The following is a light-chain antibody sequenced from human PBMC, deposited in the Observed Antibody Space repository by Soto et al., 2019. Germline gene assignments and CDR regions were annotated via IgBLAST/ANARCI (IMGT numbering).Light chain of an antibody. CDR2: WAS. CDR1: QSLLYHSNDRDY. J-gene: IGKJ3*01. CDR3: QQYYSTPFT. V-gene: IGKV4-1*01. Sequence: DIVLTQSPASLAVSLGERATINCKSSQSLLYHSNDRDYLAWFQQKPGQPPKLLIYWASTRDSGVPDRFSASGTGTDFTLTISSLQAEDVAVYYCQQYYSTPFTFGPGTKVGI.